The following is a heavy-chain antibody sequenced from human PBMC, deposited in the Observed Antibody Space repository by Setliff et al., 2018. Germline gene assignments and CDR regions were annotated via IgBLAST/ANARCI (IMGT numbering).Heavy chain of an antibody. CDR1: GFTFSTYE. CDR2: ISSSGSTI. Sequence: QPGGSLRLSCAASGFTFSTYEMNWVRQAPGKGLEWVSYISSSGSTIYYVDSVKGRFTISRDNAKNSLYLQMNSLRAEDTAVYYCARYSSGWFFDYWGQGTPVTVSS. CDR3: ARYSSGWFFDY. J-gene: IGHJ4*02. D-gene: IGHD6-19*01. V-gene: IGHV3-48*03.